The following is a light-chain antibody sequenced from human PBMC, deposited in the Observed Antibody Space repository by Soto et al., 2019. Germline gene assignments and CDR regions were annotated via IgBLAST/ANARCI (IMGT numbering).Light chain of an antibody. CDR3: SSYAGNNRLI. CDR1: SSDVGAYNY. J-gene: IGLJ2*01. CDR2: EVS. Sequence: QSALTQPPSASGSPGQSVTISCTGTSSDVGAYNYVSWYQQHAGEVPRLIIYEVSERPSGVPDRFSGSKSGNTASLRVSGLLTEDEADYYCSSYAGNNRLIFGGGTKLTVL. V-gene: IGLV2-8*01.